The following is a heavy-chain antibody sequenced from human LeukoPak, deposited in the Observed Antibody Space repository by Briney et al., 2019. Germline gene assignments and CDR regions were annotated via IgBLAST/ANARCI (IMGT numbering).Heavy chain of an antibody. Sequence: PGGSLRLSCAASGFTFSSYGMHWVRQAPGKGLEWVAVIWYDGSNKYYADSVKGRFTISRDNSKNTLYLQMNSLRAEDTAVYYCARQTSGSYYVGFDYWGQGTLVTVSS. V-gene: IGHV3-33*01. D-gene: IGHD1-26*01. J-gene: IGHJ4*02. CDR1: GFTFSSYG. CDR3: ARQTSGSYYVGFDY. CDR2: IWYDGSNK.